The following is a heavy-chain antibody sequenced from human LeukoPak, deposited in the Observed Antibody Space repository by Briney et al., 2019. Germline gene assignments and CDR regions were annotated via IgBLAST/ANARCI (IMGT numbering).Heavy chain of an antibody. CDR2: ISYDGSNK. D-gene: IGHD2-2*01. V-gene: IGHV3-30*03. Sequence: GGSLRLSCAASGFTFSSYGMHWVRQAPGKGLEWVAVISYDGSNKYYADSVKGRFTISRDNSKNTLYLQMNSLRAEDTAVYYCARGYCSSTSCYWVDYWGQGTLVTVSS. CDR1: GFTFSSYG. CDR3: ARGYCSSTSCYWVDY. J-gene: IGHJ4*02.